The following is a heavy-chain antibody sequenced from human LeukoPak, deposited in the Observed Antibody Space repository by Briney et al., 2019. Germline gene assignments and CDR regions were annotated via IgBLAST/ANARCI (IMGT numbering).Heavy chain of an antibody. Sequence: GGSLRLSCKASGFTFSSYEMNWVRQAPGKGLEWVSYISSSGSTRTYADSVKGRFTISRDNAKNSLYLEMNSLRAEDTAVYYCAREIVSAVAGNFDYWGQGTLVTVSS. V-gene: IGHV3-48*03. CDR3: AREIVSAVAGNFDY. CDR1: GFTFSSYE. D-gene: IGHD6-19*01. CDR2: ISSSGSTR. J-gene: IGHJ4*02.